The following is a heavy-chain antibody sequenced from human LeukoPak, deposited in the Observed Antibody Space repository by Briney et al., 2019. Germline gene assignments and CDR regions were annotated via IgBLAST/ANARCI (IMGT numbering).Heavy chain of an antibody. J-gene: IGHJ4*02. CDR2: ISSSSIYI. CDR1: GFTFSSYS. CDR3: ARVGTEDYGDLYY. D-gene: IGHD4-17*01. Sequence: GGSLRLSCAASGFTFSSYSMNWVRQAPGKGLEWVSSISSSSIYIYYADSVKGRFTISTDNAKNSLYLQMNSPRAEDTAVYYCARVGTEDYGDLYYWGQGTLVTVSS. V-gene: IGHV3-21*01.